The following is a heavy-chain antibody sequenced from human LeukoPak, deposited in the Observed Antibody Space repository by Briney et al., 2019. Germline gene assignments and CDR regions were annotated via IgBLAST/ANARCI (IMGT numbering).Heavy chain of an antibody. CDR2: IIPIFGTA. J-gene: IGHJ5*02. V-gene: IGHV1-69*13. CDR1: GGTFSSYA. D-gene: IGHD5-24*01. Sequence: SVKVSCKASGGTFSSYAISWVRQAPGQGLEWMGGIIPIFGTANYAQKFQGRVTITADESTSTAYMEPSSLRSEDTAVYYCARDREMATNFPNWFDPWGQGTLVTVSS. CDR3: ARDREMATNFPNWFDP.